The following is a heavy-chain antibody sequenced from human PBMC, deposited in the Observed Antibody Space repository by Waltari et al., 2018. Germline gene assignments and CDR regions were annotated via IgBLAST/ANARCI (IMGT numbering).Heavy chain of an antibody. CDR1: GFTFISYD. J-gene: IGHJ4*02. V-gene: IGHV3-21*01. Sequence: VQLVESGGGMVKPGGSLRLSCAASGFTFISYDMNWVRQAPGKGLEWVSSISRSSSYIYYADSVKGRFTISRDNAKNSLYLQMNSLRAEDTAVYYCARDDSSGYYYVDFDYWGQGTLVTVSS. D-gene: IGHD3-22*01. CDR3: ARDDSSGYYYVDFDY. CDR2: ISRSSSYI.